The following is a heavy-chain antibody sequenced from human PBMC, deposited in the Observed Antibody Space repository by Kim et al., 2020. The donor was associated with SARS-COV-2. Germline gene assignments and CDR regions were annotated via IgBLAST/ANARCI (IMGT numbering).Heavy chain of an antibody. D-gene: IGHD3-10*01. CDR2: ISSSSSYI. CDR3: ARDLIVRGVMAIRTYYYYGMDV. J-gene: IGHJ6*02. Sequence: GGSLRLSCAASGFTFSSYSMNWVRQAPGKGLEWVSSISSSSSYIYYADSVKGRFTISRDNAKNSLYLQMNSLRAEDTAVYYCARDLIVRGVMAIRTYYYYGMDVWGQGTTVTVSS. CDR1: GFTFSSYS. V-gene: IGHV3-21*01.